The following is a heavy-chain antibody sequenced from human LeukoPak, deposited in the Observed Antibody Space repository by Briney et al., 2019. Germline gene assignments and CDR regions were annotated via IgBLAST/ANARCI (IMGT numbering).Heavy chain of an antibody. Sequence: PGGSLRLSCAASGFTLSSYWMSWVRQASGKGLEWVANIKYDGSEKDYVDSVKGRFTISRDNAKNSLYLQMNSLRAEDTAVYYCARDIAAPGLFFDYWGQGTLVTVSS. CDR2: IKYDGSEK. CDR3: ARDIAAPGLFFDY. CDR1: GFTLSSYW. V-gene: IGHV3-7*01. D-gene: IGHD6-13*01. J-gene: IGHJ4*02.